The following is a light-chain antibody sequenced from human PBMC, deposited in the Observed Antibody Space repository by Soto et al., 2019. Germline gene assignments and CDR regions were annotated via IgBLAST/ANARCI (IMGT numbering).Light chain of an antibody. Sequence: DIQMTQSPSTLSASIGDRVTITCRASESIRTWLAWYQHKPGKAPKFLIYDASSLESGVPSRFSGSGSGTEFTLPISKLQPDDVATCLCQQYHNYPGAFGQGVRVEIK. CDR2: DAS. CDR1: ESIRTW. V-gene: IGKV1-5*01. CDR3: QQYHNYPGA. J-gene: IGKJ1*01.